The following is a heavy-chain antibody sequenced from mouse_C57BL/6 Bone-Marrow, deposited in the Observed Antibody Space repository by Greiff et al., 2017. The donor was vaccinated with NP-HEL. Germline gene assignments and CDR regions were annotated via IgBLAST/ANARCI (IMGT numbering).Heavy chain of an antibody. J-gene: IGHJ4*01. Sequence: EVQLQQSGAELVRPGASVKLSCTASGFTIKDDYMHWVKQRPEQGLEWIGWIDPENGDTEYASKFQGKATITADTSSNTAYLQLSSLTSEDTAVYYCTTYDGYYAYAMDYWGQGTSVTVSS. D-gene: IGHD2-3*01. CDR2: IDPENGDT. V-gene: IGHV14-4*01. CDR1: GFTIKDDY. CDR3: TTYDGYYAYAMDY.